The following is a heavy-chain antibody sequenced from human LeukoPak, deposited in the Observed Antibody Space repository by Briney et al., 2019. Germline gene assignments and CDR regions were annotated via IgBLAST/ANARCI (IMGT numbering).Heavy chain of an antibody. V-gene: IGHV4-39*01. CDR1: GGSISSSSYY. CDR2: IYYSGST. J-gene: IGHJ4*02. Sequence: SETLSLTCTVSGGSISSSSYYWGWIRQPPGKGLEWIGSIYYSGSTYYNPSLKSRVTISVDTSKNQFSLKLSSVTAADTAVYYCARRRGGSSNEYFDYWGQGTLVTVSS. CDR3: ARRRGGSSNEYFDY. D-gene: IGHD6-13*01.